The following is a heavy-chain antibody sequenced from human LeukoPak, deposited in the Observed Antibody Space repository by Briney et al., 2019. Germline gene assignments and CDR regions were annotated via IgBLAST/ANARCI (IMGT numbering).Heavy chain of an antibody. V-gene: IGHV3-72*01. D-gene: IGHD2-2*01. CDR1: GFTFSDHY. CDR2: TRNKANSYTT. J-gene: IGHJ1*01. Sequence: SLSLTCAATGFTFSDHYMDWIRQAPGKGLEWVGRTRNKANSYTTEYAASVKGRFTISRDDSKNSLYLQMNSLKTEDTAVYYCARSFCSSTSCPKYFQHWGQGTLVTVSS. CDR3: ARSFCSSTSCPKYFQH.